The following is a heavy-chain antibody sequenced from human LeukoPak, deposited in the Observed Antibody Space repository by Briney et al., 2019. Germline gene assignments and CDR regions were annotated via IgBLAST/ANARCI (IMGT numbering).Heavy chain of an antibody. CDR1: GGSISSYY. V-gene: IGHV4-59*08. Sequence: SETLSLTCTVSGGSISSYYWSWLRQPPGKGLEWIGYIYYSGSTNYNPSLKSRVTISVDTSKNQFSLKLSSVTAADTAVYYCARHRDNIAVAGDWGQGTLVTVSS. J-gene: IGHJ4*02. CDR3: ARHRDNIAVAGD. D-gene: IGHD6-19*01. CDR2: IYYSGST.